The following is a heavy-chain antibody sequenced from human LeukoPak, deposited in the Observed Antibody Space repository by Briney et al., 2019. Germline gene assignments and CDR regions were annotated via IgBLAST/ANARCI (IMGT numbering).Heavy chain of an antibody. CDR2: FHYTRNT. CDR3: ARHSEPNSNLLWFDP. J-gene: IGHJ5*02. V-gene: IGHV4-59*08. Sequence: SETLSLTCTVSGSSMNNYYWTWIRQSPGKGLEWIGYFHYTRNTNYNPSLRGRVTMSADTSKNHFSLKLNSVTAADTAVYYCARHSEPNSNLLWFDPWGQGTLVTVPS. CDR1: GSSMNNYY. D-gene: IGHD2/OR15-2a*01.